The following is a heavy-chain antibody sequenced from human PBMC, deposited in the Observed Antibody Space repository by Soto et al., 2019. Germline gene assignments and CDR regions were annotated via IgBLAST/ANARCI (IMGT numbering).Heavy chain of an antibody. CDR3: ARDAEADSSSWYNYFDY. V-gene: IGHV1-3*01. J-gene: IGHJ4*02. Sequence: ASVKVSCKASGYTFTSYAMHWVRQAPGQRLEWMGWINAGNGNTKYSQKFQGRVTITRDTSASTAYMELSSLRSEDTAVYYCARDAEADSSSWYNYFDYWGQGPLVTVSS. CDR2: INAGNGNT. D-gene: IGHD6-13*01. CDR1: GYTFTSYA.